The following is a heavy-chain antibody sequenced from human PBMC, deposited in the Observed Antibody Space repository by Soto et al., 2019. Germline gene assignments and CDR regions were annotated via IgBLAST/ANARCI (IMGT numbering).Heavy chain of an antibody. CDR2: ISSSSSNI. CDR3: ARDGKTSGWFKN. V-gene: IGHV3-48*02. Sequence: EVQLVESGGGLVQPGGSLRLSCAASGFTFSNYNMNWVRQAPGKGLEWVSYISSSSSNIYYADSVKGRFTISRDNAKNSLYLQMNSLRDEDTAVYYCARDGKTSGWFKNWGPGTLVTVSS. J-gene: IGHJ4*02. D-gene: IGHD1-1*01. CDR1: GFTFSNYN.